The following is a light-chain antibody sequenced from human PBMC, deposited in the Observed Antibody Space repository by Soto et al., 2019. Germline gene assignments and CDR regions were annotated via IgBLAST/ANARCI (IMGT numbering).Light chain of an antibody. CDR2: AAS. J-gene: IGKJ4*01. CDR3: QQSYRTPLT. V-gene: IGKV1-39*01. Sequence: DIQMTQSPSSLSASVGDTVTITCRASQSISIYLNWYQQKPGKAPSLLIYAASGLQNGVPSRFSGSGSGTAFTLTVSSLQREDFATYYCQQSYRTPLTFGGGTKVEIK. CDR1: QSISIY.